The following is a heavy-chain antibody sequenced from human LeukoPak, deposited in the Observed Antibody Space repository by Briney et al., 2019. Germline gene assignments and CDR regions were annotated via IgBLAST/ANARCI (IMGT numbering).Heavy chain of an antibody. J-gene: IGHJ4*02. D-gene: IGHD6-13*01. CDR2: IWYDGSNK. CDR1: GFTFSSYG. Sequence: GGSLRLSCAASGFTFSSYGMHWVRQAPGKGLEWVAVIWYDGSNKYYADSVKGRFTISRDNSKNTLYLQMNSLRAEDTAVYYCARDAGYSSSYYLGYFDYWGQGTLVTVSS. V-gene: IGHV3-33*01. CDR3: ARDAGYSSSYYLGYFDY.